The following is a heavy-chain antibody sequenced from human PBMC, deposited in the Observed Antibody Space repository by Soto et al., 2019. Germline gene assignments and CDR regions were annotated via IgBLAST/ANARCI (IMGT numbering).Heavy chain of an antibody. CDR1: GGSFSGYY. Sequence: QVQLQQWGAGLLKPSETLSLTCAVYGGSFSGYYWNWIRQPPGKGLEWIGEINHSGSTNYNPSLKSRVTRSVDTSKNQFSLKLSSVTAADTAVYYCARGWGRIFDYWGEGTVVTVSS. J-gene: IGHJ4*02. V-gene: IGHV4-34*01. CDR2: INHSGST. D-gene: IGHD7-27*01. CDR3: ARGWGRIFDY.